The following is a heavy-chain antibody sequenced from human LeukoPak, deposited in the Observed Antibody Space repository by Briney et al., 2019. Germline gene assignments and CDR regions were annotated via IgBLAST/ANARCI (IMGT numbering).Heavy chain of an antibody. CDR1: GFIFSNYG. V-gene: IGHV3-33*01. CDR2: IWYDGQTE. D-gene: IGHD6-19*01. Sequence: GESLRLSCEASGFIFSNYGMHWVRQAPGKGLEWLALIWYDGQTEFYADSVKGRFTISRDNSGNTLFLHMTSLRVEDTAVYYCAREWGRIAVAGGPGYWGQGALVTVSS. CDR3: AREWGRIAVAGGPGY. J-gene: IGHJ4*02.